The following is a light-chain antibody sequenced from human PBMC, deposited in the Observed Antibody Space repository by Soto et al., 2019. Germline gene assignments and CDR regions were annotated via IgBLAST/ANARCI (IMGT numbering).Light chain of an antibody. CDR2: YDD. CDR3: AAWDDSLNGLV. Sequence: QSVLTRPPSVSEAPRQRVTISCSGSSSNIGNNAVNWYQQLPGKAPKLLIYYDDLLPSGVSDRFSGSKSGTSASLAISGLQSEDEADYYCAAWDDSLNGLVFGTGTKVTV. J-gene: IGLJ1*01. V-gene: IGLV1-36*01. CDR1: SSNIGNNA.